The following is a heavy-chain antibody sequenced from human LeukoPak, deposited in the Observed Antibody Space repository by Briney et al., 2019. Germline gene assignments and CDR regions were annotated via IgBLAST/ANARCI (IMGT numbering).Heavy chain of an antibody. CDR2: IYHSGSA. Sequence: PSETLSLTCTVSSYSISRGYYWGWIRQPPGKGLEWIGNIYHSGSAYYNPSLKSRVTISVDTSKNQFSLKLSSVTAADTAVYYCARDGEVLSSSWFWFDPWGQGTLVTVSS. V-gene: IGHV4-38-2*02. J-gene: IGHJ5*02. D-gene: IGHD6-13*01. CDR3: ARDGEVLSSSWFWFDP. CDR1: SYSISRGYY.